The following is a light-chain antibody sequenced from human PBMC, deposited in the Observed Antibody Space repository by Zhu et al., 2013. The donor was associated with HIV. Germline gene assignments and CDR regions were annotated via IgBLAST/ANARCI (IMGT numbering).Light chain of an antibody. J-gene: IGLJ3*02. CDR1: SSNIASNY. Sequence: QSVLTQPPSASGTPGQRVAISCSGSSSNIASNYVYWYKQVPGTAPKLLIYRNNQRPSGVPDRFSGSKSGTSATLAISGLRSEDEADYFCATWDESLSGWVFGGGTKLTIL. CDR2: RNN. CDR3: ATWDESLSGWV. V-gene: IGLV1-47*01.